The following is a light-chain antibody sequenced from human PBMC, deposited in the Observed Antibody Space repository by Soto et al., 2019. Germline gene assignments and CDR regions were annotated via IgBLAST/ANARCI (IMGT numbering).Light chain of an antibody. V-gene: IGKV1-9*01. CDR1: QDISNF. CDR3: QHLNGYPLT. J-gene: IGKJ4*01. Sequence: DIQLTQSPSFLSASVGDRVTITCRASQDISNFLAWYRQEPGKGPKLLIYAASTLQRGVPSRFSGSGSGTDFTLTISSLQPEDFAAYYCQHLNGYPLTFGGGTKVEI. CDR2: AAS.